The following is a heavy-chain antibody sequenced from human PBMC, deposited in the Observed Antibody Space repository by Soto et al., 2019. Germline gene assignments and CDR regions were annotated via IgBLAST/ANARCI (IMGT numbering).Heavy chain of an antibody. V-gene: IGHV4-34*01. CDR1: GGSFSGYY. Sequence: SETMSLTCAVYGGSFSGYYWRWIGQPTGKGVGWIGEYKHSGSSNYSPSLKSRVILSVDTSKNQFSLKLSYVTAVDTVVHYCARVYSGGYVDCWGQGTLVTVSS. D-gene: IGHD1-26*01. CDR2: YKHSGSS. J-gene: IGHJ4*02. CDR3: ARVYSGGYVDC.